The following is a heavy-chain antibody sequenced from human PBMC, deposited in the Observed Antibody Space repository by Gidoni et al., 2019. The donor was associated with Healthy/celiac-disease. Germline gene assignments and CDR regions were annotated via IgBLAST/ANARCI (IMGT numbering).Heavy chain of an antibody. D-gene: IGHD5-18*01. J-gene: IGHJ3*02. V-gene: IGHV3-9*01. CDR3: AKDLGQLWLTEGAFDI. CDR2: ISWNSGSI. CDR1: GFTFDDYA. Sequence: EVQLVESGGGLVQPGRSLRLSCAASGFTFDDYAMHWVRQAPGKGLEWVSGISWNSGSIGYADSVKGRFTIFRDNAKNSLYLQMNSLRAEDTALYYCAKDLGQLWLTEGAFDIWGQGTMVTVSS.